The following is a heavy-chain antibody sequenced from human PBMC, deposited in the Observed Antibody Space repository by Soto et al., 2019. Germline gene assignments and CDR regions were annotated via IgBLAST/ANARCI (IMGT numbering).Heavy chain of an antibody. CDR2: IYYIGTS. CDR1: GASISSGGYY. J-gene: IGHJ2*01. D-gene: IGHD3-16*02. CDR3: ARVLRDVLSDRYYWYFDL. V-gene: IGHV4-31*03. Sequence: QVQLQESGPGLVKPSQTLSLTCTVSGASISSGGYYWGWIRQHPGKGLEWIGFIYYIGTSYYNPSLESRITLSVDPSKNHFSLNLTSVTAAATAVYYCARVLRDVLSDRYYWYFDLWGRGTLVTVSS.